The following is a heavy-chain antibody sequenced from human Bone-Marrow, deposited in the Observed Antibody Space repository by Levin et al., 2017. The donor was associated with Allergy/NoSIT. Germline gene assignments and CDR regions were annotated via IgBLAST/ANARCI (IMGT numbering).Heavy chain of an antibody. J-gene: IGHJ6*02. CDR1: GNSFTNNW. V-gene: IGHV5-51*01. D-gene: IGHD3-3*01. CDR2: IYPVDFET. CDR3: AKQYSEGYFTYYYSGLDV. Sequence: RGESLKISCKHSGNSFTNNWIAWVRRVPGKGLEWVGHIYPVDFETRYSPTFRDQVTISIDTSLNTAFLEWSSLKASDTAIYYCAKQYSEGYFTYYYSGLDVWGQGTPVTVSS.